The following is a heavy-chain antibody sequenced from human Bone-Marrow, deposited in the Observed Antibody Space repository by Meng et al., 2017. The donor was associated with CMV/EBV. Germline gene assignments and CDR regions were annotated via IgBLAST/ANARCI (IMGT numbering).Heavy chain of an antibody. V-gene: IGHV3-21*01. D-gene: IGHD2-2*01. Sequence: GGSLRLSCAASGFTFINYTMNWVRQAPGKGLEWVSSISSGSTYIYYADSVRGRFTISRDNAKNSLYLQMNSLRAEDTAVYYCARVVVVPASVYFDYWGQGTLVTVSS. CDR3: ARVVVVPASVYFDY. CDR1: GFTFINYT. J-gene: IGHJ4*02. CDR2: ISSGSTYI.